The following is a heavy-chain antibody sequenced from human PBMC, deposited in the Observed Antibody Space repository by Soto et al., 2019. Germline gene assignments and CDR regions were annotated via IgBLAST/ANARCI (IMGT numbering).Heavy chain of an antibody. V-gene: IGHV4-38-2*02. CDR1: GYFISSGYY. CDR3: VRDRGGSTFDY. Sequence: PSETLSLTCAFSGYFISSGYYWGWIRQPPGKGLEWIGSIYHTGRTHYSASLKSRVTISADTSNNYSSLKLSSVTAADTAVYYCVRDRGGSTFDYWGQGTLVTVSS. CDR2: IYHTGRT. J-gene: IGHJ4*02. D-gene: IGHD2-15*01.